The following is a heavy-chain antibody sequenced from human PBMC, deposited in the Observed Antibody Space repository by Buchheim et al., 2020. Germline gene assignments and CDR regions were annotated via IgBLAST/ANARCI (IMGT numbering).Heavy chain of an antibody. CDR1: GGSTSSSSYY. CDR3: ARHDYDRRGSLFDN. CDR2: IYSSGSP. Sequence: QLQLQESGPGLVKPSETLSLTCTVSGGSTSSSSYYWGWIRQPPGNGLEWIGSIYSSGSPYYNPSLKSRATISGDTSKDQFSLKLSSVTAADTAVYYCARHDYDRRGSLFDNWGQGTL. D-gene: IGHD3-22*01. J-gene: IGHJ4*02. V-gene: IGHV4-39*01.